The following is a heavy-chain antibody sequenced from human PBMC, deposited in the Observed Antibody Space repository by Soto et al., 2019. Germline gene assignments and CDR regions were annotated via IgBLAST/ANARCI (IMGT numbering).Heavy chain of an antibody. Sequence: PGGSLRLSCAASWFTGVSIYMSWVRQAPGKGLEWVSVIYSGGSTYYADSVKGRFTISRDNSKNTLYLQMNSLRAEDTAVYYCARRRIAAAGTTDDAFDIWGQGTMVNVSS. CDR1: WFTGVSIY. CDR2: IYSGGST. D-gene: IGHD6-13*01. V-gene: IGHV3-53*01. CDR3: ARRRIAAAGTTDDAFDI. J-gene: IGHJ3*02.